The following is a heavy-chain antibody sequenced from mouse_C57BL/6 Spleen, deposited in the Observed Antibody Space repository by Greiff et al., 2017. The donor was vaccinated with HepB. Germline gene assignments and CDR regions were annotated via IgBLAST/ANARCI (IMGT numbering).Heavy chain of an antibody. J-gene: IGHJ2*01. CDR2: IDPSDSYT. Sequence: QVQLQQPGAELVMPGASVKLSCKASGYTFTSYWMHWVKQRPGQGLEWIGEIDPSDSYTNYNQKFKGKSTLTVDKSSSTAYMQLSSLTSEDSAVYYWARWGTTVEATGYVDYWGQGTTLTVSS. CDR3: ARWGTTVEATGYVDY. V-gene: IGHV1-69*01. D-gene: IGHD1-1*01. CDR1: GYTFTSYW.